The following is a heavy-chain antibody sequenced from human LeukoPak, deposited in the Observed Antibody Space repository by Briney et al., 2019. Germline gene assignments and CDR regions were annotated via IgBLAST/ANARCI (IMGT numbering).Heavy chain of an antibody. V-gene: IGHV4-61*02. CDR3: ARGRLRYFPPDYYYYMDV. J-gene: IGHJ6*03. CDR1: GGSISSSSYY. Sequence: SETLSLTCTVSGGSISSSSYYWSWIRQPAGKGLEWIGRIYTSGSTNYNPSLKSRVTMSVDTSKNQFSLKLSSVTAADTAVYYCARGRLRYFPPDYYYYMDVWGKGTTVTISS. D-gene: IGHD3-9*01. CDR2: IYTSGST.